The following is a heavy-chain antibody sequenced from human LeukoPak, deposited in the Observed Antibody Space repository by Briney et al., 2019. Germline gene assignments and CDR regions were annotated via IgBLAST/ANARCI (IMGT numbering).Heavy chain of an antibody. CDR1: GFAFSSNW. J-gene: IGHJ3*02. D-gene: IGHD6-19*01. Sequence: GGSLRLSCAASGFAFSSNWMHWVRQAPGKGLVWVSHISTDARTITYAAFVKGRFTISRDNAQNTPYLQMNSLRAEDTAVYYCARSQWLAHDAFDIWGQGTMVTVSS. V-gene: IGHV3-74*01. CDR2: ISTDARTI. CDR3: ARSQWLAHDAFDI.